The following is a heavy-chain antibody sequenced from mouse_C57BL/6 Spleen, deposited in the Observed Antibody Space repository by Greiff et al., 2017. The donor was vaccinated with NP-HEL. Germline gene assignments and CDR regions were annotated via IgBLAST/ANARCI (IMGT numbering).Heavy chain of an antibody. Sequence: EVQRVESGGGLVQPKGSLKLSCAASGFTFNTYAMHWVRQAPGKGLEWVARIRSKSSNYATYYADSVKDRFTISRDDSQSMLYLQMNNLKTEDTAMYYCVREDYGSSPDWYFDVWGTGTTVTVSS. CDR3: VREDYGSSPDWYFDV. D-gene: IGHD1-1*01. V-gene: IGHV10-3*01. J-gene: IGHJ1*03. CDR1: GFTFNTYA. CDR2: IRSKSSNYAT.